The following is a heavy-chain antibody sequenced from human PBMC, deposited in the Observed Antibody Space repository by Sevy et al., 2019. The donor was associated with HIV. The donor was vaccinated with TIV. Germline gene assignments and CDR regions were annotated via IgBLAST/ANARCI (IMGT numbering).Heavy chain of an antibody. CDR2: IYYSGST. CDR1: GGSISSYY. D-gene: IGHD3-10*01. J-gene: IGHJ6*02. CDR3: ARFYGSGQLGYYYYYYGMDV. Sequence: SETLSLTCTVSGGSISSYYWSWIRQPPGKGLEWIGYIYYSGSTNYHPSLKSRVTISVDTSKNQFSLKLSSVTAADTAVYYCARFYGSGQLGYYYYYYGMDVWGQGTTVTVSS. V-gene: IGHV4-59*01.